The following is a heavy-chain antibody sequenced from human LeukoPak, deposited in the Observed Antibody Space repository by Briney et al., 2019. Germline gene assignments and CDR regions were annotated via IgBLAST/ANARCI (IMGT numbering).Heavy chain of an antibody. CDR2: IYYNGST. CDR3: ARSEEVGAIFLAPGGWFDP. D-gene: IGHD1-26*01. Sequence: PSETLSLTCTVSGGSISSYYWSWIRQPPGKGLEWIGYIYYNGSTNYNPSLKSRVTISVDTSKNQFSLKLSSVTAADTAVYYCARSEEVGAIFLAPGGWFDPWGQGTLVTVSS. J-gene: IGHJ5*02. V-gene: IGHV4-59*01. CDR1: GGSISSYY.